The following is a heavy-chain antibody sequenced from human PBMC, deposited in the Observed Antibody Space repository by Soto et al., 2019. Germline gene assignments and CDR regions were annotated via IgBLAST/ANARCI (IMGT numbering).Heavy chain of an antibody. Sequence: ASVKVSCKASGYTFTDCGLHWVRQAPGQGLEWMGWISAANGITKFSQKFQDRVTLTRDTSASTAYMELSSLRSEDTAVYYCARGVLSYSSSGYYTAYYYYYYGMDVWGQGTTVTVSS. CDR1: GYTFTDCG. J-gene: IGHJ6*02. V-gene: IGHV1-3*01. CDR2: ISAANGIT. D-gene: IGHD3-22*01. CDR3: ARGVLSYSSSGYYTAYYYYYYGMDV.